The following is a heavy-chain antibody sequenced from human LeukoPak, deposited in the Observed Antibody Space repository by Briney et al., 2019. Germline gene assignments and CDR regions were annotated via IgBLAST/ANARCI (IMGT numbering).Heavy chain of an antibody. Sequence: GGSLRLSCAASGFIYSHYGMHWVRQAPGKGLEWVAVLWSDGSNRFYAGSVKGRFTISRDNSQRTLFLQMNSLRVDDTAMYYCVRDAQRGFDYSNSLKYWGHGTLVTVSS. CDR1: GFIYSHYG. CDR2: LWSDGSNR. J-gene: IGHJ4*01. D-gene: IGHD4-11*01. CDR3: VRDAQRGFDYSNSLKY. V-gene: IGHV3-33*01.